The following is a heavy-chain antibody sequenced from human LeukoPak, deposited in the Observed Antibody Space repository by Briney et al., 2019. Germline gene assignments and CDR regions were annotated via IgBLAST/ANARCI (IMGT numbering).Heavy chain of an antibody. V-gene: IGHV1-69*05. CDR2: IIPIFGTA. CDR3: ASALGDYGDYFDY. J-gene: IGHJ4*02. CDR1: GGTFSSYA. D-gene: IGHD4-17*01. Sequence: GSLVKVSCKASGGTFSSYAISWVRQAPGQGLEWMGGIIPIFGTANYAQKFQGRVTITTDESTSTAYMELSSLRSEDTAVYYCASALGDYGDYFDYWGQGTLVTVSS.